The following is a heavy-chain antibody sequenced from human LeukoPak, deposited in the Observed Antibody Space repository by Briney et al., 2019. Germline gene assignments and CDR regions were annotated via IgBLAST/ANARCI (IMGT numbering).Heavy chain of an antibody. CDR1: GGSFSGYY. D-gene: IGHD1-26*01. V-gene: IGHV4-34*01. Sequence: KPSETLSLTCAVYGGSFSGYYWSWIRQPPGKGLEWIGEVHLSGASNYNPSLKSRVNMSIDKSKNQLSLELTSVTAADTAIYYCTRESGAFSPFGFWGQGTLVTVSS. J-gene: IGHJ4*02. CDR2: VHLSGAS. CDR3: TRESGAFSPFGF.